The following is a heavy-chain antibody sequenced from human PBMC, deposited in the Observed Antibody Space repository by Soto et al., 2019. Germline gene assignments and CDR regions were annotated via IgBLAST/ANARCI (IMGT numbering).Heavy chain of an antibody. CDR3: ASEYCSGGRCYYSGMDV. CDR1: GFTFSSYG. CDR2: IWYDGSNK. V-gene: IGHV3-33*01. Sequence: QVQLVESGGGVVEPGRSLRLSCAASGFTFSSYGMHWVRQAPDKGLEWVAVIWYDGSNKYYADSVKGRFTISRDNSKNTLYMQMNSLRAEDTAAYYWASEYCSGGRCYYSGMDVWGQGTTVTVSS. J-gene: IGHJ6*02. D-gene: IGHD2-15*01.